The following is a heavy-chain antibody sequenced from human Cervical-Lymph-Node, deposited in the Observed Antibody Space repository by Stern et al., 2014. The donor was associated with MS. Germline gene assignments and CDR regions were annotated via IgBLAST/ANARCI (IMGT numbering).Heavy chain of an antibody. V-gene: IGHV3-33*01. CDR1: GFTFSSSG. Sequence: MQLVESGGGLVQPGRSLRLSCAASGFTFSSSGMNWVRQAPGKGLEWLAIIYYDGSNRYYADSVKGRFTISRDNSKNTLYLQMNSLRAEDTAVYYCAREGGNTAEYFQHWGQGTLVTVSS. CDR3: AREGGNTAEYFQH. D-gene: IGHD4-23*01. CDR2: IYYDGSNR. J-gene: IGHJ1*01.